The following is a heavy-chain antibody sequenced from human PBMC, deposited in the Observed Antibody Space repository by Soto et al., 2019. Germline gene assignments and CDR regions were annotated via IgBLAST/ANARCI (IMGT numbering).Heavy chain of an antibody. CDR2: ISYDGNKK. CDR3: ARSIAVAALDY. V-gene: IGHV3-30*01. J-gene: IGHJ4*02. Sequence: QVQLLESGGGVVHPGRSLRLSCAASGFTLSTYSMHWVRQAPGKGLEWVAVISYDGNKKFYRDSVKGRFSICRGPSMHPVYLEMNRLSPEDTGVYYCARSIAVAALDYWGQGTMVTVSS. D-gene: IGHD6-19*01. CDR1: GFTLSTYS.